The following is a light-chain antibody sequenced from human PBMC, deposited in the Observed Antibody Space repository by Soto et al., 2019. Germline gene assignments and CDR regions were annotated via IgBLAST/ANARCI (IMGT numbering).Light chain of an antibody. CDR2: GAS. V-gene: IGKV3D-15*01. CDR1: QSVSSN. Sequence: EIVMTQSPATLSVSPGERATLSCRASQSVSSNLAWYQQKPGQAPRLLIYGASVRATGVPDRFSGSGSGTDFTLTISSLEPEDFAIYYCQQRQYWPPITFGQGTRLEVK. J-gene: IGKJ5*01. CDR3: QQRQYWPPIT.